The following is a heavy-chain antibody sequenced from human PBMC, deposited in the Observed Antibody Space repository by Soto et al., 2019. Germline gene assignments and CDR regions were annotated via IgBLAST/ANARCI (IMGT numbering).Heavy chain of an antibody. J-gene: IGHJ6*02. V-gene: IGHV3-23*04. CDR1: GFDFSDRG. CDR3: AKSNQIFGVLTDYYQYGMDV. CDR2: ITGTGATT. D-gene: IGHD3-3*01. Sequence: EVQLVESGGGLGRPGESLRLSCAASGFDFSDRGMNWVRQAPGKGLEWVSTITGTGATTYYADSVKGHFTISRDNSKNTLYLQMNSLRAEDTAVYYCAKSNQIFGVLTDYYQYGMDVWGQGTTVTVSS.